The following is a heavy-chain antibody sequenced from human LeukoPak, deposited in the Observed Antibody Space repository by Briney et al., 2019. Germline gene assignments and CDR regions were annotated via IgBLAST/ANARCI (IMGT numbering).Heavy chain of an antibody. D-gene: IGHD3-16*02. CDR2: IYTSGST. CDR1: GNSISSYY. V-gene: IGHV4-4*07. J-gene: IGHJ4*02. Sequence: SETLSLTSTVSGNSISSYYWSWIRQPAGKGLEWIGRIYTSGSTNYNPSLKSRVTMSVDTSKNQFSLNLSSVTAADTAVYYCARQTPTYYDYVWGSHRYGHYYFDYWGQGTLVAVSS. CDR3: ARQTPTYYDYVWGSHRYGHYYFDY.